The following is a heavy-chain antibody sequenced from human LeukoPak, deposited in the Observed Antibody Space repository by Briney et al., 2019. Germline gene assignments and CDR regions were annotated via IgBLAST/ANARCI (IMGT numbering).Heavy chain of an antibody. CDR3: AKQGTVVVPAAMPVGWFDP. CDR2: IIPILGIA. J-gene: IGHJ5*02. D-gene: IGHD2-2*01. Sequence: GASVKVSCKASGGTFSSYAISWVRQAPGQGLEWMGRIIPILGIANYAQKFQGRVTITADKSTSTAYMELSSLRSEDTAVYYCAKQGTVVVPAAMPVGWFDPWGQGTLVTVSP. CDR1: GGTFSSYA. V-gene: IGHV1-69*04.